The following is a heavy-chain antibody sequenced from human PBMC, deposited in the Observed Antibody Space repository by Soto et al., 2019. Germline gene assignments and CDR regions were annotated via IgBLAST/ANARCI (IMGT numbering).Heavy chain of an antibody. J-gene: IGHJ3*02. V-gene: IGHV1-69*08. CDR3: ARDRDGRSGGGGAFDS. D-gene: IGHD2-15*01. CDR2: IIPILGIA. Sequence: QVQLVQSGAEVKKPGSSVKVSCKASGGTFSSYTISWVRQAPGQGLEWMGRIIPILGIANYAQKFQGRVTITADKSTSTAYMELSSLRSEDTAVYCCARDRDGRSGGGGAFDSWGQGTMVTVSS. CDR1: GGTFSSYT.